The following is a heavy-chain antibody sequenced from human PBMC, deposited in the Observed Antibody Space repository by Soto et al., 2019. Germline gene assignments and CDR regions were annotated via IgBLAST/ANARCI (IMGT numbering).Heavy chain of an antibody. V-gene: IGHV5-51*01. CDR2: IYPGDSDT. J-gene: IGHJ6*02. CDR3: ARLSGYANDYYYGIDV. Sequence: GESLKISCQGSGYSFSNYWIGWVRQMPDKGLEWMGIIYPGDSDTRYSPSFQGQVTFSADRSISTAYLQWNTLKASDTAMYYCARLSGYANDYYYGIDVRAQRTTDTGSS. D-gene: IGHD5-12*01. CDR1: GYSFSNYW.